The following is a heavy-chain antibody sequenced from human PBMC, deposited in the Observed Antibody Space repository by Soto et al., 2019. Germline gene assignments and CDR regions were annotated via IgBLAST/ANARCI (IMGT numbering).Heavy chain of an antibody. CDR1: CGSFIGYY. CDR2: INHSGST. J-gene: IGHJ6*02. CDR3: ARGGYYYGSGSYYYGMDV. Sequence: KTSETLSLTCAFYCGSFIGYYWSWIRQPPGKGLEWIGEINHSGSTNYNPSLKSRVTISVDTSKNQFSLKLSSVTAADTAVYYCARGGYYYGSGSYYYGMDVWGQGTTVTVSS. V-gene: IGHV4-34*01. D-gene: IGHD3-10*01.